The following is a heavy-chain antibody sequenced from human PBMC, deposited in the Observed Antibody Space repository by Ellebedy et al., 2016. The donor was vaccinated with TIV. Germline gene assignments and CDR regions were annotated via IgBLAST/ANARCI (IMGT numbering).Heavy chain of an antibody. CDR1: GYTFSSYG. V-gene: IGHV1-18*04. CDR3: ARAGTTPYFDY. Sequence: AASVKVSCKASGYTFSSYGISWVRQAPGQGLGWMGWISAYSVSTNYAQKFQGRVTMTTDTSTSTAYMALRSLRFDDTAVYYCARAGTTPYFDYWGQGTLVTVSS. J-gene: IGHJ4*02. CDR2: ISAYSVST. D-gene: IGHD1-1*01.